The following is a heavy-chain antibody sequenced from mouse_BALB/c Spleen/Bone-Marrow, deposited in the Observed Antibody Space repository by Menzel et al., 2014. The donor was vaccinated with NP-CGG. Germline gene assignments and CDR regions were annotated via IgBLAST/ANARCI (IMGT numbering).Heavy chain of an antibody. D-gene: IGHD4-1*01. CDR3: ARGGNWDDFDV. CDR2: ISSGSTVI. J-gene: IGHJ1*01. V-gene: IGHV5-17*02. Sequence: EVKVEESGGGLVQPGGSRKLSCAASGFTFSSFGMHWVRRAPEKGLEWVAYISSGSTVIFYADTVKGRFTISRDNPKNTLFLQMTSLRSEDTAMYYCARGGNWDDFDVWGAGTTVTVSS. CDR1: GFTFSSFG.